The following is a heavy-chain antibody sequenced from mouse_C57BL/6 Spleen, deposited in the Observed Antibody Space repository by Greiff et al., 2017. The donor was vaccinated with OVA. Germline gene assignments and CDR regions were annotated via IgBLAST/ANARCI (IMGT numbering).Heavy chain of an antibody. CDR3: ARGDALYAMDY. J-gene: IGHJ4*01. CDR1: GYTFTSYW. CDR2: IDPSDSYT. V-gene: IGHV1-50*01. Sequence: QVQLKQPGAELVKPGASVKLSCKASGYTFTSYWMQWVKQRPGQGLEWIGEIDPSDSYTNYNQKFKGKATLTVDTSSSTAYMQLSSLTSEDSAVYYCARGDALYAMDYWGQGTSVTVSS.